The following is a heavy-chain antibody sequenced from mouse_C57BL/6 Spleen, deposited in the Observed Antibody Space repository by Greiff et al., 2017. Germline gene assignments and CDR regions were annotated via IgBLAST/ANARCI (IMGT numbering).Heavy chain of an antibody. D-gene: IGHD2-1*01. CDR3: TSSYGKDY. V-gene: IGHV14-4*01. J-gene: IGHJ2*01. Sequence: EVQLQQSGAELVRPGASVKLSCTASGFNIKDDYMHWVKPRPEQGLEWIGWIDPDNGDTEYASKFQGKATITADTSSNTAYLQLSRLASEDTAVYYCTSSYGKDYWGQGTTLTVSS. CDR1: GFNIKDDY. CDR2: IDPDNGDT.